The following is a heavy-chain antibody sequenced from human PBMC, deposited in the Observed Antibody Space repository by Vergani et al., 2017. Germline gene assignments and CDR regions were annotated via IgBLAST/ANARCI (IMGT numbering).Heavy chain of an antibody. V-gene: IGHV3-72*01. CDR2: IRNKANDSTT. CDR1: GFIFSDHY. CDR3: VRVKGSDWNDHLYDI. D-gene: IGHD1-1*01. J-gene: IGHJ3*02. Sequence: EVQVVESGGGLVQPGGSLRLSCAASGFIFSDHYMHWVRQAPGKGLGWVGRIRNKANDSTTQYAASVKGRFTISRDDSKSFLYLQMNSLQTEDTALYYCVRVKGSDWNDHLYDIWGQGTLVTVS.